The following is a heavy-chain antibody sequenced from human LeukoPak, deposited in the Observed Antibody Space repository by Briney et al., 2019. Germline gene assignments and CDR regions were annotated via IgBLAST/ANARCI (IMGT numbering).Heavy chain of an antibody. CDR3: ARGSNWNLPPTYAFDI. V-gene: IGHV1-69*05. Sequence: GASVKVSCKASGGTFSSYAISWVRQAPGQGLEWMGGIIPIFGTANYAQKFQGRVTITTDESTSTAYMELSSLRSEDTAVYYCARGSNWNLPPTYAFDIWGQGTMVTVSS. CDR1: GGTFSSYA. CDR2: IIPIFGTA. D-gene: IGHD1-1*01. J-gene: IGHJ3*02.